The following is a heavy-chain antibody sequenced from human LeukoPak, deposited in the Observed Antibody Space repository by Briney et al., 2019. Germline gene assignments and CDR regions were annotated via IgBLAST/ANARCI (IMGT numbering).Heavy chain of an antibody. D-gene: IGHD3-22*01. CDR1: GFPFSSYG. CDR2: IWYDGSNK. Sequence: GGSLSLSFAASGFPFSSYGMHWVRQTPGKGLEWVAVIWYDGSNKYYADSVKGRFTISRDNSKNTLYLQMNSLRAEDTAVYYCARDERYYYDSSGPDYWGQGTLVTVSS. V-gene: IGHV3-33*01. J-gene: IGHJ4*02. CDR3: ARDERYYYDSSGPDY.